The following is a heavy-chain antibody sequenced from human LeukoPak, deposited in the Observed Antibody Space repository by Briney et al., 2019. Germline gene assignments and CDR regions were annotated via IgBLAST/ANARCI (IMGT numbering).Heavy chain of an antibody. CDR2: ISSSGSTI. J-gene: IGHJ4*02. Sequence: GGSMRLSCAASGFTLSTYEMNWVRQAPGKGLEWISYISSSGSTIYYGDSVKGRFTNSRDSAKNSLYLQMNSLRAEDTAVYYCAKGWDSGPHFGSWGQGTLVTVSS. CDR1: GFTLSTYE. CDR3: AKGWDSGPHFGS. D-gene: IGHD1-26*01. V-gene: IGHV3-48*03.